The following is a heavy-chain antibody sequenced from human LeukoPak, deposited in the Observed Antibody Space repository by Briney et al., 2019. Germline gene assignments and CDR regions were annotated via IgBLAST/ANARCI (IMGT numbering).Heavy chain of an antibody. D-gene: IGHD3-10*01. CDR1: GGSISSYY. CDR2: IYYSGST. V-gene: IGHV4-59*01. CDR3: ASYSMVRGVTI. J-gene: IGHJ4*02. Sequence: SETLSLTCTVSGGSISSYYWSWIRQPPGKGLEWIGYIYYSGSTNCNPSLKSRVTISVDTSKNQFSLKLSSVTAADTAVYYCASYSMVRGVTIWGQGTLVTVSS.